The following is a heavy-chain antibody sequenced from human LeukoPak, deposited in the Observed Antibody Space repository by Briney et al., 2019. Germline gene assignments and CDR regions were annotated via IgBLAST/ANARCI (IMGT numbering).Heavy chain of an antibody. CDR1: GGSISSGGYY. J-gene: IGHJ4*02. CDR2: IYYSGST. D-gene: IGHD6-13*01. CDR3: ARDRMAAAFRY. V-gene: IGHV4-31*03. Sequence: PSETLSLTCTVSGGSISSGGYYWSWIRQHPGKGLEWIGYIYYSGSTYYNPSLKSRVTISVDTSKNQFSLKLSSVTAADTAVYYCARDRMAAAFRYWGRGTLVTVSS.